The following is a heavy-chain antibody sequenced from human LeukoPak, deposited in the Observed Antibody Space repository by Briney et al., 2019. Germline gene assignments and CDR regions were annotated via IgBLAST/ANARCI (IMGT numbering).Heavy chain of an antibody. Sequence: PSETLSLTCAVYGGSFSGYYWSWIRQPPGKGLEWIGEINHSGSTNYNPSLKSRVTISVDTSKNQFSLKLSSVTAADTAVYYCARHVRGVDYWGQGTLVTVSS. CDR2: INHSGST. V-gene: IGHV4-34*01. CDR3: ARHVRGVDY. CDR1: GGSFSGYY. J-gene: IGHJ4*02. D-gene: IGHD3-10*01.